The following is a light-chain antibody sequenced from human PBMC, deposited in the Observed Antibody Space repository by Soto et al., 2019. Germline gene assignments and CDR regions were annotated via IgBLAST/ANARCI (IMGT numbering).Light chain of an antibody. CDR2: LGS. CDR1: QSLLHGNGNNY. Sequence: DIVMTQSPLSLPVTPGEPASISCRSSQSLLHGNGNNYLAWYLQKTGQSPQLLIFLGSNRASGVPDRFSGTGSGTDFTLKISRVEAEDVGVYYCMQALQTPPTFGQGTRLEIK. CDR3: MQALQTPPT. J-gene: IGKJ2*01. V-gene: IGKV2-28*01.